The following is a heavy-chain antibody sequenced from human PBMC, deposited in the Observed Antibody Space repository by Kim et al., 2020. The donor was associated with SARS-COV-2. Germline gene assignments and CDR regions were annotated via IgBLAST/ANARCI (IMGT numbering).Heavy chain of an antibody. CDR1: GFMFSDHY. J-gene: IGHJ6*02. D-gene: IGHD1-7*01. Sequence: GGSLRLSCVVSGFMFSDHYMDWVRQAPGKGPEWVGRSRNKIYSYTTEYAASVKGRFTISRDDSKNSLYLQMNSLKTEDTAVYFCARSPLELVAGKLYGMDVWGLGTTVTVSS. V-gene: IGHV3-72*01. CDR3: ARSPLELVAGKLYGMDV. CDR2: SRNKIYSYTT.